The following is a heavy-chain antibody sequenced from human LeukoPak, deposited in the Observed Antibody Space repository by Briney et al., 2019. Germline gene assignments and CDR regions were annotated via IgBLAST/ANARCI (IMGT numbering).Heavy chain of an antibody. CDR1: GGSISSYY. Sequence: SETLSLTCTVSGGSISSYYWSWIRQPPGKGLEWIGYIYYSGSTNYNPSLKSRVTISVDTSKNQFSLKLSSVTAADTAVYYCARVGLSDYYHYMDVWGKGTTVTVSS. CDR2: IYYSGST. CDR3: ARVGLSDYYHYMDV. J-gene: IGHJ6*03. D-gene: IGHD3-10*01. V-gene: IGHV4-59*01.